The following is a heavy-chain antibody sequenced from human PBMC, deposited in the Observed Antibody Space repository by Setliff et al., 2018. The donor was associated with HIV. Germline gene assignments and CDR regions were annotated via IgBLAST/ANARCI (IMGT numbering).Heavy chain of an antibody. D-gene: IGHD5-12*01. J-gene: IGHJ4*02. Sequence: SETLSLTCTVSGGSISSNNYYWGWIRQPPGKGLEWIGSIYYSGSTYYNPSLKSRVTISVDTSKNQFSLKLRSVTAADTAVYYCARQPLYNDYDWRSYYFDYWGQGAQVTVS. CDR2: IYYSGST. V-gene: IGHV4-39*01. CDR3: ARQPLYNDYDWRSYYFDY. CDR1: GGSISSNNYY.